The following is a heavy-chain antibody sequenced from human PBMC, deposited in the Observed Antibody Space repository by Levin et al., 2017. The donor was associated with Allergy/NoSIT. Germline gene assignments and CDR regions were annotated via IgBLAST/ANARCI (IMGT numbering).Heavy chain of an antibody. CDR2: IYSGGST. CDR3: ARNGYSGWYSHSPRIGAFDI. D-gene: IGHD6-19*01. J-gene: IGHJ3*02. V-gene: IGHV3-66*01. Sequence: SGGSLRLSCAASGFTVSSNYMSWVRQAPGKGLEWVSVIYSGGSTYYADSVKGRFTISRDNSKNTLYLQMNSLRAEDTAVYYCARNGYSGWYSHSPRIGAFDIWGQGTMVTVSS. CDR1: GFTVSSNY.